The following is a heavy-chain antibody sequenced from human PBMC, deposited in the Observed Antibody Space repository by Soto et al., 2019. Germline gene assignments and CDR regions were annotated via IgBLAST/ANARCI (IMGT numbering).Heavy chain of an antibody. CDR3: ARGAYYYGSGSSYYFDY. CDR2: IYYSGST. CDR1: GGSISSGDYY. J-gene: IGHJ4*02. D-gene: IGHD3-10*01. V-gene: IGHV4-30-4*01. Sequence: PSETLSLTCTVSGGSISSGDYYWSWIRQPPGKGLEWIGYIYYSGSTYYNPSLKSRVTISVDTSKNQFSLRLSFVTAADTAVYYCARGAYYYGSGSSYYFDYWGQGTLVTVSS.